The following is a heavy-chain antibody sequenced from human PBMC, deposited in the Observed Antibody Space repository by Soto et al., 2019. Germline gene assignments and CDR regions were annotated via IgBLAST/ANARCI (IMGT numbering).Heavy chain of an antibody. CDR2: IYYSGYT. CDR3: ASLPLLPHGHFASSGAPDY. V-gene: IGHV4-39*01. Sequence: SETLSLTCTVSGDSISSSSYYWGWIRQPPGKGLEWIGNIYYSGYTYYNPSLKSRLTISVDTSKNQFSLKLSSVTASDTAVYYCASLPLLPHGHFASSGAPDYWGQGTLVTVSS. D-gene: IGHD3-22*01. J-gene: IGHJ4*02. CDR1: GDSISSSSYY.